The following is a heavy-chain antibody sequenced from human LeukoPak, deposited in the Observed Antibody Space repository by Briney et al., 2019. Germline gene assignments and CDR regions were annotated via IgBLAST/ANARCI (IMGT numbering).Heavy chain of an antibody. Sequence: PSETLSLTCTASGGSISSYYWSWIRQPAGKGLEWIGSIYTSGSTNYNPSLKSRVTMSVDKSKNQFSLKLSSVTAADTAVYYCARSSRVLTWIQVDPWGQGTLVTVSS. CDR1: GGSISSYY. D-gene: IGHD5-18*01. V-gene: IGHV4-4*07. J-gene: IGHJ5*02. CDR3: ARSSRVLTWIQVDP. CDR2: IYTSGST.